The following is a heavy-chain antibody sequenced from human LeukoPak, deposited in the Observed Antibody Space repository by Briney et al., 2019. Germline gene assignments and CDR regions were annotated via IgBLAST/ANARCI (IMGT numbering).Heavy chain of an antibody. Sequence: GGSLRLSCAASGFTFSSYAMSWVRQAPGKGLEWVSAISGSGGSTYYADSVKGRFTISRDNSKNTLYLQMNGLRAEDTAVYYCAKDSYYYDSSGYSHWGQGTLVTVSS. CDR2: ISGSGGST. D-gene: IGHD3-22*01. J-gene: IGHJ4*02. V-gene: IGHV3-23*01. CDR1: GFTFSSYA. CDR3: AKDSYYYDSSGYSH.